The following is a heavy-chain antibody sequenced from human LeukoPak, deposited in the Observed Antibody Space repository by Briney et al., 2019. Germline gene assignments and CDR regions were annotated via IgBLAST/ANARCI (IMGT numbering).Heavy chain of an antibody. CDR2: ISGSGGST. J-gene: IGHJ4*02. CDR3: AKARIRSSYFDY. CDR1: GFTFSSYA. V-gene: IGHV3-23*01. D-gene: IGHD1-14*01. Sequence: GGSLRLSCAASGFTFSSYAMSWVRQASGKGLEWVSAISGSGGSTYYADSVKGRFTISRDNSKNTLYLQMNSLRAEDTAVYYCAKARIRSSYFDYWGQGTLVTVSS.